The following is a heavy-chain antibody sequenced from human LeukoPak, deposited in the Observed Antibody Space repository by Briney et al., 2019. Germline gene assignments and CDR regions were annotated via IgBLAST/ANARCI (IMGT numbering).Heavy chain of an antibody. CDR1: GFTFSSYA. CDR2: ISYDGSNK. CDR3: ARVSYYYYMDV. Sequence: PGGSLRLSCAASGFTFSSYAMHWVHQAPGKGLEWVAVISYDGSNKYYADSVKGRFTISRDNSKNTLYLQMNSLRAEDTAVYYCARVSYYYYMDVWGKGTTVTVSS. V-gene: IGHV3-30*04. J-gene: IGHJ6*03.